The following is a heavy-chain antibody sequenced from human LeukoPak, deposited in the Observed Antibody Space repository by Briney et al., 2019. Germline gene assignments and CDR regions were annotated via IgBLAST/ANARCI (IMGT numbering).Heavy chain of an antibody. D-gene: IGHD2-2*01. J-gene: IGHJ4*02. CDR2: IRSKANSYAT. CDR1: GFTFSGSA. Sequence: GGSLRLSCAASGFTFSGSAMHWVRQASGKGLEWVGRIRSKANSYATAYAASVKGRFTISRDDSKNTAYLQMSSLRTEDTAVYYCTTNVPAAMGYWGQGTLVTVSS. CDR3: TTNVPAAMGY. V-gene: IGHV3-73*01.